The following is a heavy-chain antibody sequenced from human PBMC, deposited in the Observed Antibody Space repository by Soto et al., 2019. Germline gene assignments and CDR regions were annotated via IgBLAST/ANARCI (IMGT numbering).Heavy chain of an antibody. CDR2: IIPVFGTA. V-gene: IGHV1-69*12. J-gene: IGHJ6*02. CDR3: ARGDATKIVVTTYYAMDV. D-gene: IGHD4-17*01. CDR1: GGSLSNYG. Sequence: QVRLVQSGAEVKKPGSSVKVSCKASGGSLSNYGISWVRQAPGQGLEWMGGIIPVFGTANYAQKFQGRVTITADESTNIVYMDVTSLRSEDTAVYYCARGDATKIVVTTYYAMDVWGQGTTVTVSS.